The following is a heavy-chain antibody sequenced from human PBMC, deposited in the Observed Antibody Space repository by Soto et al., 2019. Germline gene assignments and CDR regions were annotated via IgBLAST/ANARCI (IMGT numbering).Heavy chain of an antibody. J-gene: IGHJ5*02. CDR3: ASTYSTSWYWFDP. CDR1: GFSLSNAGLG. Sequence: QVTVKESGPVLVKPTETLTLTCTVSGFSLSNAGLGVSWIRQPPGKALEWLAHIFSNDEKSYSTSLKSRLTTSXDXXKSQVVPTMTNMDPVDTATYYCASTYSTSWYWFDPWGQGTLVTVSS. D-gene: IGHD6-13*01. V-gene: IGHV2-26*04. CDR2: IFSNDEK.